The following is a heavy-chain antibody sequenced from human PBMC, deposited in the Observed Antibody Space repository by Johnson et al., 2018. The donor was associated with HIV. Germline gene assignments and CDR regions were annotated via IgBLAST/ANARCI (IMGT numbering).Heavy chain of an antibody. D-gene: IGHD2-2*01. Sequence: VQLVESGGGLVQPGGSLRLSCAASGFTFSSHWMHWVRQAPGKGLVWVSRINNDGSSTNYADSVKGRFTISRDNAKNTLYLQMSSLRAEDTAVYYCARRCSSTSCRGTLFGFDIWGQGTMVTVSS. CDR1: GFTFSSHW. V-gene: IGHV3-74*01. CDR2: INNDGSST. CDR3: ARRCSSTSCRGTLFGFDI. J-gene: IGHJ3*02.